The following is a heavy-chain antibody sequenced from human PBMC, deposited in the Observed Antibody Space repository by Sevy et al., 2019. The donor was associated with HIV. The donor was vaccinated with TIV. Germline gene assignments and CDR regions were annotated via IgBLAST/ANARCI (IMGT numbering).Heavy chain of an antibody. Sequence: GGSLRLSCAASGFTFDDYAMHWVRQAPGKGLEWVSGISWNSGSIGYADSVKGRFTISRDNSKNTLYLQMNGLRAEDTAVYYCAKESMVRGVAGGMDVWGQGTTVTVSS. CDR1: GFTFDDYA. V-gene: IGHV3-9*01. CDR3: AKESMVRGVAGGMDV. D-gene: IGHD3-10*01. J-gene: IGHJ6*02. CDR2: ISWNSGSI.